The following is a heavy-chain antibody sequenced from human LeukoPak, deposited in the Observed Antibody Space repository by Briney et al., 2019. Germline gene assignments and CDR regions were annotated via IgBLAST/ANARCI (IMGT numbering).Heavy chain of an antibody. Sequence: SETLSPTCTVSGGSSSSYYWSWIRQSPGKGLEWIGYVYFTGSTSYSPSLKSRVIISIDTSKNQFSLKLNALTAADTAVYYCARSGIIGDAFDIWGPGTLVTVSS. J-gene: IGHJ3*02. CDR1: GGSSSSYY. V-gene: IGHV4-59*08. D-gene: IGHD3-16*02. CDR2: VYFTGST. CDR3: ARSGIIGDAFDI.